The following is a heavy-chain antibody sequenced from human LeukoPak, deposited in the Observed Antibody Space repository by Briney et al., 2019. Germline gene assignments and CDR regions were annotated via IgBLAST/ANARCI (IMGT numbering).Heavy chain of an antibody. CDR2: IYPVDSDT. V-gene: IGHV5-51*01. CDR1: GCLFTSYW. D-gene: IGHD3-10*01. J-gene: IGHJ6*03. Sequence: LGGSLEISCQGSGCLFTSYWIGWVRQVPGKGLEWRGIIYPVDSDTSDSPYSQGHVTMSADKSISTAYLQWSSLKGSDTAMYYCAGLIMVRGASHYYYYYMDVWGKGTTVTVSS. CDR3: AGLIMVRGASHYYYYYMDV.